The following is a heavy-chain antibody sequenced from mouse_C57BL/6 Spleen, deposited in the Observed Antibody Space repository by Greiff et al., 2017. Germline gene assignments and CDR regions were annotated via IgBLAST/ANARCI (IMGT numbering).Heavy chain of an antibody. Sequence: VQLQQSGAELARPGASVKMSCKASGYTFTSYTMHWEKQRPGQGLEWIGYVNPSSGYTKYNQKFKDKATLTADNSSSTSYMQLRSLTSDDSAVYYCARAMPGKDFAYWGQGTLVTVSA. CDR1: GYTFTSYT. V-gene: IGHV1-4*01. D-gene: IGHD4-1*01. CDR2: VNPSSGYT. J-gene: IGHJ3*01. CDR3: ARAMPGKDFAY.